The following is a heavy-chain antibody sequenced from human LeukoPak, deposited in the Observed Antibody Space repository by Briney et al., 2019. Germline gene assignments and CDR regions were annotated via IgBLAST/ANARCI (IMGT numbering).Heavy chain of an antibody. CDR1: GFTLSNAW. Sequence: GGSLRLSCAASGFTLSNAWMNWVRQAPSKGLEWVGLIKSKANGETRDYAAPVKGRFTISRDDSKSTAYLQMDGLKTDDTAVYYCTRWITRSSLDYWGQGTLVTVSS. V-gene: IGHV3-15*01. CDR2: IKSKANGETR. J-gene: IGHJ4*02. D-gene: IGHD2-2*01. CDR3: TRWITRSSLDY.